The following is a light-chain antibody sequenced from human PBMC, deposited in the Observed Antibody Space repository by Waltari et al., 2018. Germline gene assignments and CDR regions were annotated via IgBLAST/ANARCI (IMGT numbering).Light chain of an antibody. Sequence: EVVLTHSPGTMSLSPGDRATLSCRASRGVSSSHLAWYQQKAGQAPRLLIYGASNRPTDIPDRFSGSGSGTDFTLTIARLEPEDFAVYYCQQYGTSPVTFGPGTKVEIK. V-gene: IGKV3-20*01. CDR2: GAS. CDR1: RGVSSSH. J-gene: IGKJ3*01. CDR3: QQYGTSPVT.